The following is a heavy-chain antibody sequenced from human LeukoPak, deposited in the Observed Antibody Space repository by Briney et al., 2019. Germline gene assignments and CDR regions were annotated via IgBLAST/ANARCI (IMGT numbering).Heavy chain of an antibody. D-gene: IGHD6-19*01. V-gene: IGHV4-59*01. J-gene: IGHJ4*02. Sequence: PSETLSLTCSVSGGSISTAYWSWIRQPPGKGLEWIGNIHYSGITNYNSSLKSRVSISLDTSKNQFSLKMISVSTADTAVYFCARGGWFLDCWGQGTLVTVSS. CDR1: GGSISTAY. CDR2: IHYSGIT. CDR3: ARGGWFLDC.